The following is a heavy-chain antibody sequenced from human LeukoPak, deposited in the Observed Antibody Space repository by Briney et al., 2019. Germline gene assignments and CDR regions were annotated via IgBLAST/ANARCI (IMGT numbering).Heavy chain of an antibody. CDR2: IYYSGGT. V-gene: IGHV4-59*08. D-gene: IGHD2-2*01. Sequence: ASESLSLTCTVSGCSISSYDWTWIRQPPGKGLGLEWIGYIYYSGGTNYNPSLRSRVNISVDTSKNQFSLKLSSVTAADTALYDCASLYCSSSSCYLFHWGQGTLVTVSS. CDR1: GCSISSYD. J-gene: IGHJ4*02. CDR3: ASLYCSSSSCYLFH.